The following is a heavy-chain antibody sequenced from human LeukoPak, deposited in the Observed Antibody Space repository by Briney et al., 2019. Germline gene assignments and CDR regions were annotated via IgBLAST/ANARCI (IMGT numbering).Heavy chain of an antibody. CDR2: IGSSGFTT. D-gene: IGHD2-21*01. J-gene: IGHJ3*02. CDR1: GFTFNNYA. Sequence: GGSLRLSCVVSGFTFNNYAMAWVRQAPGKGLEWVSVIGSSGFTTHYADSVKGRFTISRDNANNTLYLQMNSLRAEDAATYYCARSHMYGDYGEDIWGHGTVVAVSS. V-gene: IGHV3-23*01. CDR3: ARSHMYGDYGEDI.